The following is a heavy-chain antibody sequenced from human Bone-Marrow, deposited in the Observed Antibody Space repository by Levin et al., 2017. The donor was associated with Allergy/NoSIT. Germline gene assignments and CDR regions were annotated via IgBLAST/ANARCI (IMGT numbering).Heavy chain of an antibody. V-gene: IGHV3-74*01. CDR3: ARHIVATIMVGFYYYYYMDV. J-gene: IGHJ6*03. CDR2: INSDGSST. Sequence: PGGSLRLSCAASGFTFSSYWMHWVRQAPGKGLVWVSRINSDGSSTSYADSVKGRFTISRDNAKNTLYLQMNSLRAEDTAVYYCARHIVATIMVGFYYYYYMDVWGKGTTVTVSS. CDR1: GFTFSSYW. D-gene: IGHD5-12*01.